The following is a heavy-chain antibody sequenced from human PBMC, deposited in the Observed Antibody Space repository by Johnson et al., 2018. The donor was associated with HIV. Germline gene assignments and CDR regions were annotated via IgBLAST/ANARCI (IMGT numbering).Heavy chain of an antibody. D-gene: IGHD5-12*01. Sequence: QVQLVESGGGVVQPGGSLRLSCAASGFTFSSYGMHWVRQAPGKGLEWVAVISYDGSNKYYADSVKGRFTISRDNSKNTLYLQMNSLRAEDTAVYYCAKEGRYVEGAFDIWGQGTMVTVSS. CDR3: AKEGRYVEGAFDI. CDR1: GFTFSSYG. V-gene: IGHV3-30*18. CDR2: ISYDGSNK. J-gene: IGHJ3*02.